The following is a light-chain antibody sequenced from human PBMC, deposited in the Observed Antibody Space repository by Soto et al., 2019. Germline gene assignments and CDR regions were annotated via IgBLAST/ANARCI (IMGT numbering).Light chain of an antibody. CDR1: SSDVGGYNY. Sequence: QSALTQPRSVSGSPGQSVTISCTGTSSDVGGYNYVSWYQQHPGKAPKVMIYDVSKRPSGVPDRFSGSKSDNTASLTISGLQAEDEADYYCCSYAGSYTVVFGGGTKLTVL. CDR2: DVS. V-gene: IGLV2-11*01. CDR3: CSYAGSYTVV. J-gene: IGLJ2*01.